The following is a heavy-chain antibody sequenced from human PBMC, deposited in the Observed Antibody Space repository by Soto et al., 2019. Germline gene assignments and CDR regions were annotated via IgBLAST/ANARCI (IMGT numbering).Heavy chain of an antibody. CDR3: ASRVGATTRARYYYYYGMDV. J-gene: IGHJ6*02. Sequence: GESLKISCKGSGYSFTSYWISWVRQMPGKGLEWMGRIDPSDSYTNYSPSFQGHVTISADKSISTAYLQWSSLKASDTAMYYCASRVGATTRARYYYYYGMDVWGQGTTVTVSS. CDR1: GYSFTSYW. CDR2: IDPSDSYT. V-gene: IGHV5-10-1*01. D-gene: IGHD1-26*01.